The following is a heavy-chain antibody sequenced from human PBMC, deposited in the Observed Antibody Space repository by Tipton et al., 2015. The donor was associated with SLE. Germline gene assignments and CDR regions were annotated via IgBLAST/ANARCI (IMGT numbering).Heavy chain of an antibody. D-gene: IGHD3-22*01. V-gene: IGHV3-9*01. J-gene: IGHJ4*02. CDR2: ISWNSGSI. CDR3: AKARAWFTMIVVALDY. CDR1: GFIFDDYA. Sequence: SLRLSCAASGFIFDDYAMHWVRQAPGKGLEWVSGISWNSGSIGYADSVKGRFTISRDNAKNSLYLQMNSLRAEDTALYYCAKARAWFTMIVVALDYWGQGTLVTVSS.